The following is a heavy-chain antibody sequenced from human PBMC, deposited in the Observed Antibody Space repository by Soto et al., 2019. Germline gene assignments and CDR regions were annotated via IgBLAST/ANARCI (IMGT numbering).Heavy chain of an antibody. J-gene: IGHJ4*02. CDR3: SRAINYVIFTGYPNFYY. Sequence: LSLTCTVSGGSISSYYWSWIRQPPGKGLEWIGYIYYSGSTNYNPSLKSRVTISVDTSKNQFSLKLSSVTAADTAVYYCSRAINYVIFTGYPNFYYGAQETLVTVSS. CDR1: GGSISSYY. D-gene: IGHD3-9*01. CDR2: IYYSGST. V-gene: IGHV4-59*01.